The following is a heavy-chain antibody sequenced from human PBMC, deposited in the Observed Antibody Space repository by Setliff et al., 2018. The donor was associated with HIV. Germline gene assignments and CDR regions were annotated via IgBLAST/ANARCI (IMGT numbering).Heavy chain of an antibody. J-gene: IGHJ1*01. CDR1: GGSISSYY. Sequence: SETLSLTCAVSGGSISSYYWSWIRQPPGKGLEWMGYMYYSGSTNYNPSLKSRVTISGDTSKNQFSLKLTSVTAADTAVYYCARHVSGSYHSPFQHWGQGALVTVSS. CDR3: ARHVSGSYHSPFQH. V-gene: IGHV4-59*08. D-gene: IGHD1-26*01. CDR2: MYYSGST.